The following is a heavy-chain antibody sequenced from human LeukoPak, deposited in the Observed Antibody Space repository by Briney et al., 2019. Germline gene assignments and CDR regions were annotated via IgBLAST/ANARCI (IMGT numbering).Heavy chain of an antibody. D-gene: IGHD3-22*01. Sequence: SETLSLTCTVSDYSITSGYYWGWIRQPPGKGLEWIGNIYHSGSTYYNSSLKSRVTISVDTSKNQFSLKLNSVAATDTAVYYCARAPHYLDSSGYRCYFDYWGQGTLVTVSS. CDR1: DYSITSGYY. CDR2: IYHSGST. J-gene: IGHJ4*02. V-gene: IGHV4-38-2*02. CDR3: ARAPHYLDSSGYRCYFDY.